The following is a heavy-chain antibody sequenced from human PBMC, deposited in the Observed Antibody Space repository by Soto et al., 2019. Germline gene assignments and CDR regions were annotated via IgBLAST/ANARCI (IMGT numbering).Heavy chain of an antibody. J-gene: IGHJ4*02. V-gene: IGHV3-33*01. CDR2: IWYDGSNK. CDR1: GFTFSSYG. D-gene: IGHD2-8*01. Sequence: GGSLRLSCAASGFTFSSYGMHWVRQAPGKGLEWVAVIWYDGSNKYYADSVKGRFTISRDNSKNTLYLQMNSLRAEDTAVYYCARDTMVYAISGPFDYWGQGTLVTVSS. CDR3: ARDTMVYAISGPFDY.